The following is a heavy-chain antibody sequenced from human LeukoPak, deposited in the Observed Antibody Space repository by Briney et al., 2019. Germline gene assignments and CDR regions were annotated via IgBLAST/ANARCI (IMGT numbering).Heavy chain of an antibody. CDR3: ARRVTLAAAGSWYFDY. CDR2: IYPGDSDT. CDR1: GYSFTSYW. J-gene: IGHJ4*02. D-gene: IGHD6-13*01. V-gene: IGHV5-51*01. Sequence: GESLKISCKGSGYSFTSYWIGWVRQMPGKGLEWMGIIYPGDSDTRYSPSFQGQVTISADKSISTAYLQWSSLKASDTAMYYCARRVTLAAAGSWYFDYWGQGTLVTVSS.